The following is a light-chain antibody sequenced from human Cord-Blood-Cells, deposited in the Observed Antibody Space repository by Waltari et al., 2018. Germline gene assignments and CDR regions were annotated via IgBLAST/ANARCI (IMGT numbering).Light chain of an antibody. CDR3: QAWDSSFVV. CDR2: QDR. CDR1: NLGDQD. J-gene: IGLJ2*01. Sequence: SYELTEPPSVSVSPGHTVSVTCYRDNLGDQDACWYQQKPGQSPVLVIYQDRKRPSGIPERFTGSNSGNTATLTISGTQAMDEADYYCQAWDSSFVVFGGGTKLTVL. V-gene: IGLV3-1*01.